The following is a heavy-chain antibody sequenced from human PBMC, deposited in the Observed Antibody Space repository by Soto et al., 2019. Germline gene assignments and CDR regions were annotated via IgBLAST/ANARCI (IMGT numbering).Heavy chain of an antibody. V-gene: IGHV3-21*01. CDR3: ARDSREYDFWSGYYNHWFDP. Sequence: EVQLVESGGGLVKPGGSLRLSCAASGFTFSSYSMNWVRQAPGKGLEWVSSISSSSSYIYYADSVKGRFTISRDNAKNSLDQQMNSLRAEDKAVYYCARDSREYDFWSGYYNHWFDPWGQGTLVTVSS. CDR1: GFTFSSYS. J-gene: IGHJ5*02. CDR2: ISSSSSYI. D-gene: IGHD3-3*01.